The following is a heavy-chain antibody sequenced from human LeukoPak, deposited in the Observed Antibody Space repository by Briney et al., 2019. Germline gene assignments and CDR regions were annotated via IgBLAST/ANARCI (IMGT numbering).Heavy chain of an antibody. D-gene: IGHD5-24*01. Sequence: ASVKVSCKASGGTFSSYAISWVRQAPGQGLEWMGGIIPIFGTANYAQKFQGRVTITADESTSTAYRELSSLRSEDTAVYYCARMAGGWALAFDIWGQGTMVTVSS. CDR2: IIPIFGTA. CDR3: ARMAGGWALAFDI. J-gene: IGHJ3*02. V-gene: IGHV1-69*01. CDR1: GGTFSSYA.